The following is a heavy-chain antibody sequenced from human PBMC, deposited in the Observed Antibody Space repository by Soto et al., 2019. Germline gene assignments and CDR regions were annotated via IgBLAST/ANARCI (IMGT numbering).Heavy chain of an antibody. V-gene: IGHV2-5*02. CDR3: VHRRGYGEMHY. CDR1: GFSLTTNKLG. J-gene: IGHJ4*02. CDR2: IYWDDDK. Sequence: SGPTLVNPTQTLTLTCTFSGFSLTTNKLGVGWIRQPPGKALEWLALIYWDDDKRYSPSLKSRLTIIKDTSKNLLILTITNMDAADTATYYCVHRRGYGEMHYWGQ. D-gene: IGHD4-17*01.